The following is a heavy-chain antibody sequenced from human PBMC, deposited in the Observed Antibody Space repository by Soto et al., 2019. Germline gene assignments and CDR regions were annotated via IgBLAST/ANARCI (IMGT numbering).Heavy chain of an antibody. Sequence: SETLSLTCTVSGGSISSSSYYWGWIRQPPGKGLEWIGSIYYSGSTYYNPSLKSRVTISVDTSKNQFSLKLSSVTAADTAVYYCARTTTMIVVVWGQGTLVTVSS. D-gene: IGHD3-22*01. CDR1: GGSISSSSYY. J-gene: IGHJ4*02. CDR3: ARTTTMIVVV. V-gene: IGHV4-39*01. CDR2: IYYSGST.